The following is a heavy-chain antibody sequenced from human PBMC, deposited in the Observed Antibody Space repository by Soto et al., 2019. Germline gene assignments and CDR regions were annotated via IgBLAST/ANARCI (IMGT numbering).Heavy chain of an antibody. J-gene: IGHJ3*02. CDR2: IYYSGST. V-gene: IGHV4-59*02. CDR3: GRDLHCSGGSCYGTPGAFDI. D-gene: IGHD2-15*01. CDR1: GGSVSSYY. Sequence: PSETLSLTCTVSGGSVSSYYWSWIRQPPGKRLEWIGYIYYSGSTNYNPSLKSRVTISVDTSKNQFSLKLSSVTAADTAVYYCGRDLHCSGGSCYGTPGAFDIWGQGTMVTV.